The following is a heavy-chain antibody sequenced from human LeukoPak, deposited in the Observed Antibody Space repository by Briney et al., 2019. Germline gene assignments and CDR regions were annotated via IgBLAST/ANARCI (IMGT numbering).Heavy chain of an antibody. CDR1: GGTFSSYA. CDR3: ARSQLLWFGEGEYYFDY. CDR2: IIPIFGTA. D-gene: IGHD3-10*01. V-gene: IGHV1-69*05. Sequence: SVKVSCKASGGTFSSYAISWVRQAPGQGLEWMGGIIPIFGTANYAQKFQGRVTITTDESTSTAYMELSSLRSEDTAVYYCARSQLLWFGEGEYYFDYWGQGTLVTVSS. J-gene: IGHJ4*02.